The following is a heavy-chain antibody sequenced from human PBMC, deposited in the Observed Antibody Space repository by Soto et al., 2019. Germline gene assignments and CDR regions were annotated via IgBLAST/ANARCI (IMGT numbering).Heavy chain of an antibody. D-gene: IGHD3-22*01. CDR1: GGSISSGDYY. Sequence: SSETLSLTCTVSGGSISSGDYYWSWIRQPPGKGLEWIGYIYYSGSTYYNPSLKSRVTISVDTSKNQFSLKLSSVTAADTAVYYCARTTYYYDSSGYSFDYWGQGTLVTVS. CDR3: ARTTYYYDSSGYSFDY. J-gene: IGHJ4*02. V-gene: IGHV4-30-4*01. CDR2: IYYSGST.